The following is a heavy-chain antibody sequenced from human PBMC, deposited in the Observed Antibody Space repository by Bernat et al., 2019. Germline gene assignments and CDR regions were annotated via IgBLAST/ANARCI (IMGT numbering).Heavy chain of an antibody. J-gene: IGHJ4*02. V-gene: IGHV3-30*18. Sequence: VQLVESGGGLVQPGGSLRLSCAASGFTFSSYGMHWVRQAPGKGLEWVAVISYDGSNKYYADSVKGRFTISRDNSKNTLYLQMNSLRAEDTAVYYCAKDYGDYEVLDYWGQGTLVTVSS. CDR2: ISYDGSNK. CDR3: AKDYGDYEVLDY. CDR1: GFTFSSYG. D-gene: IGHD4-17*01.